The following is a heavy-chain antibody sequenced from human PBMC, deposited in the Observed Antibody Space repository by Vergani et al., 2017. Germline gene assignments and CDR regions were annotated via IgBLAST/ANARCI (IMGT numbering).Heavy chain of an antibody. Sequence: EVQLVESGGGLVQPGGSLRLSCAASGFTFSTYEMNWVRHAPGRGLEWVSYISRSGSTIYYADSVKGRFTISRDNARNSLYLQRNSLRAEDTAVYYCARERYCRSITCLNYYFDYWGQGTLVTVSS. CDR2: ISRSGSTI. CDR1: GFTFSTYE. J-gene: IGHJ4*02. D-gene: IGHD2-2*01. V-gene: IGHV3-48*03. CDR3: ARERYCRSITCLNYYFDY.